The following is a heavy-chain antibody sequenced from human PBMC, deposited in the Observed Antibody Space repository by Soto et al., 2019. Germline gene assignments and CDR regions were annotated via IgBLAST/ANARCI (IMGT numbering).Heavy chain of an antibody. J-gene: IGHJ3*01. CDR2: INPGYPAGRST. V-gene: IGHV1-46*01. CDR3: ARRRENRAEDGFAV. Sequence: GPSAKVSCKASGYTLTTFFMHWVRQAPGQGLEWMGVINPGYPAGRSTTYAQKLQGRVNMTTDTSTSTAYMELRSLRSDDTAVYYCARRRENRAEDGFAVWGEGTTVTVSS. D-gene: IGHD6-25*01. CDR1: GYTLTTFF.